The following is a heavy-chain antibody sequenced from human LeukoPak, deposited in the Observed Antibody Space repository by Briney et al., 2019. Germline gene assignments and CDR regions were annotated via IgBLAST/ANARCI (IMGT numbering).Heavy chain of an antibody. CDR1: GFTFSSYG. V-gene: IGHV3-30*18. CDR3: AKEGSVVPAAIYYYYGMDV. D-gene: IGHD2-2*01. J-gene: IGHJ6*02. CDR2: ISYDGSNK. Sequence: PGRSLRLSCAASGFTFSSYGMHWVRQAPGKGLEWVAVISYDGSNKYYADSVKGRLTISKDNSKNTLYLQMNSLRAEDTAVYYCAKEGSVVPAAIYYYYGMDVWGQGTTVTVSS.